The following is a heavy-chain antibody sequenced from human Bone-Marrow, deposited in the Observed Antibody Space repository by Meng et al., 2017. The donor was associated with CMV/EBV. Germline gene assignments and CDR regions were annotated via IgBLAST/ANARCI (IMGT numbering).Heavy chain of an antibody. CDR2: INHSGST. CDR3: ARGKYSGGYYPLDY. V-gene: IGHV4-34*01. Sequence: VQLQQWGAGMLKPSGTLSPTCAVYGESFCPYYWTWIRQPPGKGLEWIGEINHSGSTNYNPSLKSRVTISVDTSKNQFSLKLTSVTAADSALYYCARGKYSGGYYPLDYWGQGTLVTVSS. D-gene: IGHD3-22*01. CDR1: GESFCPYY. J-gene: IGHJ4*02.